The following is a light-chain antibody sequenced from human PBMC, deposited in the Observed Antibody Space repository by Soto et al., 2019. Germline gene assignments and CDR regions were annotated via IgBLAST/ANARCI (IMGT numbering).Light chain of an antibody. CDR3: LQHNDYPWT. Sequence: DIQMTQSPSSLSASVGDRVAITCRASQDIRTNLGWFQHTPGEVPQRLIYAASRLQSGAPSRFSGSASGTEFNLTITSLQPEDSATYFCLQHNDYPWTFGQGTKVEI. V-gene: IGKV1-17*01. J-gene: IGKJ1*01. CDR1: QDIRTN. CDR2: AAS.